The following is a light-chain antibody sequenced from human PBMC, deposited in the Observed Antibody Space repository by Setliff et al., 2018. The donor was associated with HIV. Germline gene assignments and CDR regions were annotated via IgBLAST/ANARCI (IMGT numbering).Light chain of an antibody. V-gene: IGLV2-14*01. CDR2: EVR. CDR3: SSYAITNTLP. J-gene: IGLJ1*01. Sequence: QSALAQPASVSGSPGQSITISCTGTSSDVGGYSYVSWYQQHPVKAPKLIIYEVRNRPSGVSNRFSGSKSGNTASLTISGLQAEDEADYYCSSYAITNTLPFGTGTKVTV. CDR1: SSDVGGYSY.